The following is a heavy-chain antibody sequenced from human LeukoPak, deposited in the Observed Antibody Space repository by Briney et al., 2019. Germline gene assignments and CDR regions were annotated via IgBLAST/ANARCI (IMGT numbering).Heavy chain of an antibody. CDR1: GFTFSKYA. V-gene: IGHV3-21*03. Sequence: GGSLRLSCAASGFTFSKYAMTWVRQAPGKGLEWVSAISSSTLKIYYADSVKGRFTISRDNAKNSLYLQMNSLKTEDTAVYYCTSAFLVVVAAATPWGQGTLVTVSS. CDR2: ISSSTLKI. D-gene: IGHD2-15*01. J-gene: IGHJ4*02. CDR3: TSAFLVVVAAATP.